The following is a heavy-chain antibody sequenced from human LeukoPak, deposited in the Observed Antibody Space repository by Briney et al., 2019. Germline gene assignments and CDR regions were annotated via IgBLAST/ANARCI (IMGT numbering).Heavy chain of an antibody. CDR2: IFGDGPGL. V-gene: IGHV3-21*06. D-gene: IGHD5/OR15-5a*01. Sequence: GGSLRLSCEASVFSFIASSMNWVRQAPGKGLEWVSSIFGDGPGLYYADSVKGRFTISIDNGKNSVYLEMNSLRDDDTSVYYCTRAGGSTDAGFWGQGTLVTVSS. CDR1: VFSFIASS. J-gene: IGHJ4*02. CDR3: TRAGGSTDAGF.